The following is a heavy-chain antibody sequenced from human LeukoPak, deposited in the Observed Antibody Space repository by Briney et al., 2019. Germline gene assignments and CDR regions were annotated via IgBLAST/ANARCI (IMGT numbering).Heavy chain of an antibody. D-gene: IGHD5-12*01. J-gene: IGHJ4*02. CDR1: GFTFSSYS. CDR3: ARSGYDLDY. CDR2: ISSSSITI. V-gene: IGHV3-48*01. Sequence: GRSLRLSCAASGFTFSSYSMNWVRQAPGKGLEWVSYISSSSITIYYADSVKGRFTISRDNAKNSLYLQMNSLRAEDTAVYYCARSGYDLDYWGQGTLVTVSS.